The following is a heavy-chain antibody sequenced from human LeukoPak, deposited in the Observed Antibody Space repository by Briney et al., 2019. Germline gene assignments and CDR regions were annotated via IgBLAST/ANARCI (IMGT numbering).Heavy chain of an antibody. D-gene: IGHD6-19*01. J-gene: IGHJ5*02. CDR1: GGSISSGDYY. CDR3: AVRQWLVSNWFDP. V-gene: IGHV4-30-4*01. Sequence: PSQTLSLTCTVSGGSISSGDYYWSWIRQPPGKGLEWIGYIYYSGSAYYNPSLKSRVTISVDTSKNQFSLKLSSVTAADTAVYYCAVRQWLVSNWFDPWGQGTLVTVSS. CDR2: IYYSGSA.